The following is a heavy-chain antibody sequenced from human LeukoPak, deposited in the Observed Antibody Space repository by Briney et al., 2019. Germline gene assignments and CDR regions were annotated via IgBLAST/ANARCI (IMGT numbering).Heavy chain of an antibody. CDR2: ISSSSSYI. V-gene: IGHV3-21*01. D-gene: IGHD4-17*01. Sequence: GGSLRLSCAASGFTFSSYSMNWVRQAPGKGLEWVSSISSSSSYIYYADSVKGRFTISRDNAKNSLYLQMNSLKAEDTAVYYCARDRDYPANFDYWGQGTLVTVSS. CDR3: ARDRDYPANFDY. J-gene: IGHJ4*02. CDR1: GFTFSSYS.